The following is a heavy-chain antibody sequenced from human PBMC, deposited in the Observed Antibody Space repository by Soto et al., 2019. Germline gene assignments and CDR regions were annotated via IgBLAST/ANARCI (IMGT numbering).Heavy chain of an antibody. Sequence: GGSLRLSCAASGFTFSSYAMSWVRQAPGKGLEWVSYISSSSSTIYYADSVKGRFTISRDNAKNSLYLQMNSLRAEDTAVYYCARLSGWYDGDYWGQGTLVTVSS. CDR1: GFTFSSYA. D-gene: IGHD6-19*01. CDR2: ISSSSSTI. CDR3: ARLSGWYDGDY. V-gene: IGHV3-48*01. J-gene: IGHJ4*02.